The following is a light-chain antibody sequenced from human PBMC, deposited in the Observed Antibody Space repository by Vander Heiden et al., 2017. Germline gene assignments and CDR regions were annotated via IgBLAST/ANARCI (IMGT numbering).Light chain of an antibody. CDR1: SSNIGSNY. J-gene: IGLJ3*02. CDR2: RNN. Sequence: QSVLTPPPSASGTPGQRVTISCSGSSSNIGSNYVYWYQQLPGTAPKLLIYRNNQRPSGVPDRFSGSKSGTSASLAIRGLRAEDEAYYYCAAWDDSLRVFGGGTKLTVL. CDR3: AAWDDSLRV. V-gene: IGLV1-47*01.